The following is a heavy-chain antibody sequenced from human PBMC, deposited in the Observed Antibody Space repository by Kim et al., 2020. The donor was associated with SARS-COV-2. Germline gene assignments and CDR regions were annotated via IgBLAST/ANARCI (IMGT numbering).Heavy chain of an antibody. D-gene: IGHD3-9*01. CDR3: ARDNDILTGYYYKGPGGYFDY. Sequence: FTISRDNAKNTLYLQMNSLRAEDTAVYYCARDNDILTGYYYKGPGGYFDYWGQGTLVTVSS. V-gene: IGHV3-30*01. J-gene: IGHJ4*02.